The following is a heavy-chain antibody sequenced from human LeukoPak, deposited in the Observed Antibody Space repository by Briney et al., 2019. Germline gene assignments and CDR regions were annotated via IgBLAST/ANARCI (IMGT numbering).Heavy chain of an antibody. CDR3: ARDPGTTNWFDP. V-gene: IGHV1-69*13. Sequence: SVKVSCKASGGTFSSYAISWVRQAPGQGLEWMGGIIPIFGTANYAQKFQGRVTITADESTSTAYMELSSLRSEDTAVYYCARDPGTTNWFDPWGQGTLVTVSS. D-gene: IGHD1-1*01. CDR2: IIPIFGTA. CDR1: GGTFSSYA. J-gene: IGHJ5*02.